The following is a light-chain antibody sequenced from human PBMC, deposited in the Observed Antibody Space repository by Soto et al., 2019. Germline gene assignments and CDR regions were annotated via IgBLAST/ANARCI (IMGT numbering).Light chain of an antibody. CDR1: QSVASAY. CDR2: GAS. J-gene: IGKJ1*01. CDR3: QQYGASRWT. Sequence: EIVLTQSPGTLSLSPGERASLSCRASQSVASAYLAWYQHKPGQAPRLLIFGASSRATGIPDRFSGSGSGTDFTLTISRLEPEDYAVYYCQQYGASRWTFGQGTKGEAK. V-gene: IGKV3-20*01.